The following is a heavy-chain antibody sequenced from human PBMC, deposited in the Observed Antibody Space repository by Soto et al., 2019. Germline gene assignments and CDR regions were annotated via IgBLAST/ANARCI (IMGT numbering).Heavy chain of an antibody. CDR3: ARDTTVNWFDP. D-gene: IGHD1-26*01. CDR2: TSYDGSNK. V-gene: IGHV3-30-3*01. Sequence: QVQLVESGGGVVQPGRSLRLSCAASGFTFSSYAMHWVRQAPGKGLEWVAVTSYDGSNKYYADSVKGRFTISRDNSKNTLYLQMNSLRAEDTAVYYCARDTTVNWFDPWGQGTLVTVSS. J-gene: IGHJ5*02. CDR1: GFTFSSYA.